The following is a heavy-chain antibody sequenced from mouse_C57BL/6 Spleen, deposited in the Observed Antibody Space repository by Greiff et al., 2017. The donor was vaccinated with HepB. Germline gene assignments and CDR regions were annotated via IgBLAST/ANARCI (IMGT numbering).Heavy chain of an antibody. Sequence: VQLQQPGAELVRPGSSVKLSCKASGYTFTSYWMDWVKQRPGQGLEWIGNIYPSDSETHYNQKFKDKATLTVDKSSSTAYMQLSSLTSEDSAVYYCARWGDYYAMEYWGQGTSVTGSS. CDR3: ARWGDYYAMEY. V-gene: IGHV1-61*01. J-gene: IGHJ4*01. CDR2: IYPSDSET. CDR1: GYTFTSYW.